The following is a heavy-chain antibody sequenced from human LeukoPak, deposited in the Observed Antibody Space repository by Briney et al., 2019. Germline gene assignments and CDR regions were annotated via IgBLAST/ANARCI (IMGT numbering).Heavy chain of an antibody. CDR3: ARLASSSWPLYYYYGMDV. Sequence: ASVKVSCKASGYTFTSYDINGVRQATGQGLEWMGWMNPNNGNTGYAQKFQGRVTMTRSTSISTAYMELSSLRSEDTAVYYCARLASSSWPLYYYYGMDVWGQGTTVTVSS. CDR1: GYTFTSYD. V-gene: IGHV1-8*01. D-gene: IGHD6-13*01. CDR2: MNPNNGNT. J-gene: IGHJ6*02.